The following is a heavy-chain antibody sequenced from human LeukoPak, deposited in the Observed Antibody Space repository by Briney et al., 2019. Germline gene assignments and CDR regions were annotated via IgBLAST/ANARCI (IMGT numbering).Heavy chain of an antibody. CDR1: GFKFEDYA. CDR2: ISWSGGGK. D-gene: IGHD6-13*01. J-gene: IGHJ4*02. V-gene: IGHV3-9*01. CDR3: AKVRQFTAATGTGLDY. Sequence: GRSLRLSCAASGFKFEDYAMHWVRQTPGKGLQWVSGISWSGGGKGYEDSVKGRFTISRDNPKNSLYLQMNSLRAEDTAVYYCAKVRQFTAATGTGLDYWGQGTLVTVSS.